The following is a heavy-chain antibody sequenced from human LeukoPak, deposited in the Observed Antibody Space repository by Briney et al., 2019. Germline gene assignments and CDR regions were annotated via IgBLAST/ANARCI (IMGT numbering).Heavy chain of an antibody. V-gene: IGHV1-18*01. CDR3: AREVWFGELSERTLDY. J-gene: IGHJ4*02. D-gene: IGHD3-10*01. Sequence: ASVKVSCKASGYTFTSYGISWVRHAPAQGLEWLGWISAYNGNKNYAKKLQGRVTMNTDTSTRTAYMELRSMRSDDTAVYYCAREVWFGELSERTLDYWGQGTLVTVSS. CDR2: ISAYNGNK. CDR1: GYTFTSYG.